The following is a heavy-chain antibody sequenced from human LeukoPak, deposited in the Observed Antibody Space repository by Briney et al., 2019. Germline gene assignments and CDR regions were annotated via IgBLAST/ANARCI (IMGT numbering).Heavy chain of an antibody. Sequence: SVKVSCKASGYTFTSYGISWVRQAPGQGLEWMGGIIPILGTANYAQKFQGRVTITADESTSTAYMDLSSLRSEDTAVYYCARDPSGFCTSTNCYAGNTFDIWGQGTMVTVSS. J-gene: IGHJ3*02. CDR1: GYTFTSYG. V-gene: IGHV1-69*13. D-gene: IGHD2-2*01. CDR3: ARDPSGFCTSTNCYAGNTFDI. CDR2: IIPILGTA.